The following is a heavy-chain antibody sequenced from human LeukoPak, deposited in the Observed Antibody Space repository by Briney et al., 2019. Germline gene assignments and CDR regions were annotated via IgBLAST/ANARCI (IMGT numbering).Heavy chain of an antibody. Sequence: SETLSLTCTVSGGSISSYYWSWIRQLPGKGLEWIGSIYYSGSTYYNPSLKSRVTISVDTSKNQFSLKLSSVTAADTAVYYCARERLAAAGTYYYYGMDVWGQGTTVTVSS. CDR3: ARERLAAAGTYYYYGMDV. CDR2: IYYSGST. CDR1: GGSISSYY. J-gene: IGHJ6*02. V-gene: IGHV4-59*12. D-gene: IGHD6-13*01.